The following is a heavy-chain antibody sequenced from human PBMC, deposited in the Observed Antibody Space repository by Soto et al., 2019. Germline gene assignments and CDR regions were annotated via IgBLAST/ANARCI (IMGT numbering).Heavy chain of an antibody. CDR3: VRDSARIVVVPRVDGDNWLDP. CDR1: GFTFSDYF. CDR2: ISGSSDNI. Sequence: SGGSLRLSCAASGFTFSDYFMSWIRQVPGKGLEWVSFISGSSDNIKYADSVKGRFTISRDNAKNSLYLQMNSLRAEDTAVYYCVRDSARIVVVPRVDGDNWLDPWGQGTLVTVSS. J-gene: IGHJ5*02. D-gene: IGHD2-2*01. V-gene: IGHV3-11*06.